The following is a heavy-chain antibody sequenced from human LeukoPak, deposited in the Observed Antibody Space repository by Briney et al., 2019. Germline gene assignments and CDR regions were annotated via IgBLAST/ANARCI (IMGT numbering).Heavy chain of an antibody. V-gene: IGHV1-2*02. CDR1: GYTFTNYG. J-gene: IGHJ6*03. D-gene: IGHD3-10*01. CDR2: INPNSGDT. CDR3: ARGVTGIYYYYYMDI. Sequence: GASVKVSCKASGYTFTNYGISWVRQGPGQGLEWMGWINPNSGDTNYAQKFRGRVTMTRDTSISIAYMELSRLRSDDTAVYYCARGVTGIYYYYYMDIWGKGTTVTVSS.